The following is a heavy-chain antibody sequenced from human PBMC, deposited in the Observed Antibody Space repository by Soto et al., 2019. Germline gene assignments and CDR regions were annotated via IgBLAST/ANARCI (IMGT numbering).Heavy chain of an antibody. V-gene: IGHV1-46*03. J-gene: IGHJ4*02. CDR3: ARDIAVAGGVRYFDY. Sequence: ASEKVSCKASRYTFTSYYMHSVRQAPGQGLEWMGIINPSGGSTSYAQKFQGRVTMTRDTSTSTVYMELSSLRSEDTSVYYCARDIAVAGGVRYFDYWGQGTLVTVSS. CDR2: INPSGGST. CDR1: RYTFTSYY. D-gene: IGHD6-19*01.